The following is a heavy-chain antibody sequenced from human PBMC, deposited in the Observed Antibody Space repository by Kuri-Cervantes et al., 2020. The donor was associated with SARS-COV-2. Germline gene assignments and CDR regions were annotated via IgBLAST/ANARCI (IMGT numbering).Heavy chain of an antibody. J-gene: IGHJ4*02. D-gene: IGHD2-2*01. Sequence: ETLSLTCKGSGYSFTSYWIGWVRQIPGKGLEWMGIIYPGDSDTRYSPSFQGQVTISADKSISTAYLQWSSLKASDTAMYYCATGLVVPAAMRDYWGQGTLVTVSS. CDR1: GYSFTSYW. V-gene: IGHV5-51*01. CDR2: IYPGDSDT. CDR3: ATGLVVPAAMRDY.